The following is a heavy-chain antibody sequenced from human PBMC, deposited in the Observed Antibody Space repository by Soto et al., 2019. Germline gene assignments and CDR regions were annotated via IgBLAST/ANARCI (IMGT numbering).Heavy chain of an antibody. D-gene: IGHD3-3*02. Sequence: SETLSLTCTVSGDSNSSYYWGWIRQPPGKGLEWIGYMYYSGSTNYNPSLKSRVTISVDTSKNQFSLKLSSVTAADTAVYYCASPKIAFYNWFDPWGQGTLVTVSS. CDR1: GDSNSSYY. V-gene: IGHV4-59*08. J-gene: IGHJ5*02. CDR3: ASPKIAFYNWFDP. CDR2: MYYSGST.